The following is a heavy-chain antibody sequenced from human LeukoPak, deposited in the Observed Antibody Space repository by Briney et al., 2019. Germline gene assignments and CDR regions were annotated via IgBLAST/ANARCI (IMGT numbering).Heavy chain of an antibody. J-gene: IGHJ4*02. CDR1: GITISRYW. CDR3: VPGSGLGY. D-gene: IGHD6-19*01. Sequence: GGSLRLSCAASGITISRYWMHWVRQAPGKGLVWVSRITSDGSTTHYADSVKGRFTISRDDAKNTLYLQMNSLRAEDTAVYYCVPGSGLGYWGQGSLVTVSS. V-gene: IGHV3-74*01. CDR2: ITSDGSTT.